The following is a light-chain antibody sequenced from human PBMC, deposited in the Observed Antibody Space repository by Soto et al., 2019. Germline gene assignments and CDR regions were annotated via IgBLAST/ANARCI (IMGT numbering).Light chain of an antibody. CDR2: GSS. CDR1: QSVRSN. CDR3: QQYSNWPLT. Sequence: EIEMTQSPATLSVSPGERATLSCRATQSVRSNLAWFQQKPGQAPRLLIYGSSTRATGIPATFSGSGSGTEFTLTITSVQSEDFAVYYCQQYSNWPLTFGGGTKVDIK. J-gene: IGKJ4*01. V-gene: IGKV3-15*01.